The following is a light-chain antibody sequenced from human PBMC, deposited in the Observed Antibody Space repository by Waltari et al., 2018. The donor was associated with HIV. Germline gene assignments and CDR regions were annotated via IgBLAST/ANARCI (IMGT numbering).Light chain of an antibody. J-gene: IGLJ2*01. CDR2: DTS. CDR3: LLSYSGARPVV. V-gene: IGLV7-46*01. Sequence: QAVVTQEPSLTVSPGGTVTLTCSSSSGPVTSGHYPYWFQQKPGQAPRTLMNDTSRRQPWTPTRCSGTLRGGKAALTLSGAQPEDEAEYYCLLSYSGARPVVFGGGTKLTV. CDR1: SGPVTSGHY.